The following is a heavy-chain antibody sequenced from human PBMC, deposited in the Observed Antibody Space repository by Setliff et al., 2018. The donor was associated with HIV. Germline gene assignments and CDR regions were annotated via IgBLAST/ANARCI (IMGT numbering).Heavy chain of an antibody. Sequence: ASVKVSCKASGYIFTSYTMHWVRQAPGQRLEWMGWINADNGNTKYSQKFQGRIISTRDTSASTAYMELSSLRSEDTAVYYCARGYGSGSYYRPMGFDPWGQGTLVTVSS. J-gene: IGHJ5*02. CDR3: ARGYGSGSYYRPMGFDP. D-gene: IGHD3-10*01. V-gene: IGHV1-3*01. CDR2: INADNGNT. CDR1: GYIFTSYT.